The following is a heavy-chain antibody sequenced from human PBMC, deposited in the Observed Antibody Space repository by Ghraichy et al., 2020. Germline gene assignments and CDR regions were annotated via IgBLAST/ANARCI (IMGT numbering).Heavy chain of an antibody. J-gene: IGHJ6*02. CDR3: ARGIGRTTIFGVVILSMDV. D-gene: IGHD3-3*01. Sequence: ASVKVSCKASGYTFTGYYMHWVRQAPGQGLEWMGWINPNSGGTNYAQKFQGWVTMTRDTSISTAYMELSRLRSDDTAVYYCARGIGRTTIFGVVILSMDVWGQGTTVTVSS. CDR2: INPNSGGT. CDR1: GYTFTGYY. V-gene: IGHV1-2*04.